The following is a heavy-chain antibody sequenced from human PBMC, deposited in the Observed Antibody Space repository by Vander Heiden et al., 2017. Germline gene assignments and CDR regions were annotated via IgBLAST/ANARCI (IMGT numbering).Heavy chain of an antibody. CDR3: AKRLHPTGAGNAFDI. Sequence: EVQLFESGGGLVQPGGSLRLSCAASGFTFSGYAMDWVRQAPGKGLEWVSAISGRDGSTYYADSVKGRFTISRDNSKNTLHLQMNSPRVEDTAVYYCAKRLHPTGAGNAFDIWGQGTTVTVSS. CDR2: ISGRDGST. V-gene: IGHV3-23*01. CDR1: GFTFSGYA. J-gene: IGHJ3*02. D-gene: IGHD1-1*01.